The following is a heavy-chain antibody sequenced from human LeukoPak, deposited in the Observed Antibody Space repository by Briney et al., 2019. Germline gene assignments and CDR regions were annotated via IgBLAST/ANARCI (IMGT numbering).Heavy chain of an antibody. CDR2: IYSGGST. CDR3: ARGSGVQVWSSLDY. CDR1: GFTVSSNY. V-gene: IGHV3-66*01. Sequence: PGGSLRPSCAASGFTVSSNYMSWVRQAPGKGLEWVSVIYSGGSTYYADSVKGRFTISRDNSKNTLYLQMNSLRAEDTAVYYCARGSGVQVWSSLDYWGQGTLVTVSS. D-gene: IGHD5-18*01. J-gene: IGHJ4*02.